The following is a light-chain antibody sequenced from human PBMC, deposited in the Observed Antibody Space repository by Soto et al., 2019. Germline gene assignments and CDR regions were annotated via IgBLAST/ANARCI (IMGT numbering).Light chain of an antibody. CDR2: GAS. V-gene: IGKV3-20*01. Sequence: EIVLTQSPGTLSLSPGERATLSCRASQSISNNYLAWYQQKPGQAPRLLIYGASARATGIPDRFSGSGSGTDFTLTISRLEPEDFAMYNCQHYVGSPQFTSGPGTKVDIK. CDR3: QHYVGSPQFT. CDR1: QSISNNY. J-gene: IGKJ3*01.